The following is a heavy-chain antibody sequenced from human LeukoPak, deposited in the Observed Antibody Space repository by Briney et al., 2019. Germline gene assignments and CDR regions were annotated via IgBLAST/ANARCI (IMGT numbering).Heavy chain of an antibody. Sequence: SETLSLTCTVSGGSISSSSHYWGWIRQPPGKGLEWIGSIYYSGSTYYNPSLKSRVTISVDTSKNQFSLKLNSVTAADTAVYYCARGLRLPSRSAPAVPHVWAKGTTVTVSA. J-gene: IGHJ6*04. CDR3: ARGLRLPSRSAPAVPHV. V-gene: IGHV4-39*02. CDR2: IYYSGST. CDR1: GGSISSSSHY. D-gene: IGHD2-2*01.